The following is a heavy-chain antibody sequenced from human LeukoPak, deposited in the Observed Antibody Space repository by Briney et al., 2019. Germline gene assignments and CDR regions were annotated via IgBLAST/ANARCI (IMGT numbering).Heavy chain of an antibody. V-gene: IGHV3-66*01. CDR2: IYSGGST. J-gene: IGHJ4*02. CDR3: ASSGYSSGWYRHDY. CDR1: GFTVSSNY. Sequence: GGSLRLSCAASGFTVSSNYMSWVRQAPGKGLEWVSVIYSGGSTYYADSVKGRFTISRDNSKNTLYPQMNSLRAEDTAVYYCASSGYSSGWYRHDYWGQGTLVTVSS. D-gene: IGHD6-19*01.